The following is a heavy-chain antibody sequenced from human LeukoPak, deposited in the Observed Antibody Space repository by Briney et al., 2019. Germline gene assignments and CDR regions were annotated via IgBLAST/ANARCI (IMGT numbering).Heavy chain of an antibody. Sequence: GGSLRLACAASGFTFDDDGVSWVRHAPRKVLEWVSGMNWNGGSTGYADSVKSRFTISTDNAKNSLYLQMKSLRAEDTAVYYCVRANYGYYFDYWGQGTLVTVSS. J-gene: IGHJ4*02. CDR3: VRANYGYYFDY. CDR1: GFTFDDDG. V-gene: IGHV3-20*04. D-gene: IGHD4-17*01. CDR2: MNWNGGST.